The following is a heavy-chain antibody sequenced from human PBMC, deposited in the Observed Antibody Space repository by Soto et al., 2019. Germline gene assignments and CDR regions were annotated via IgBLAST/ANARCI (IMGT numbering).Heavy chain of an antibody. CDR3: ARESVVDTAVLGYFDY. CDR1: GFTFSSYG. V-gene: IGHV3-33*01. J-gene: IGHJ4*02. CDR2: IWYDGSNK. Sequence: PGGSLRLSCAASGFTFSSYGMHWVRQAPGKGLEWVAVIWYDGSNKYYADSVKGRFTISRDNSKNTLYLQMNSLRAEDTAVYYCARESVVDTAVLGYFDYWGQGTLVTVSS. D-gene: IGHD5-18*01.